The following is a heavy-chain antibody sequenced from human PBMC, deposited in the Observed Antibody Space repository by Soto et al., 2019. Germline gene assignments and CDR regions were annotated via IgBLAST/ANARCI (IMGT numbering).Heavy chain of an antibody. CDR1: GFTFSSYA. CDR3: VRCTSTRCHLGSDY. V-gene: IGHV3-30-3*01. Sequence: QVLLVDSGGGVVQPGRSLRLSCAASGFTFSSYAMNWVRQAPGKGLEWVALISHDGINKYYADSVRGRFTIARDSSTNALYLQIDSLRAAGTAVYYCVRCTSTRCHLGSDYWGQGTLVTVSS. CDR2: ISHDGINK. J-gene: IGHJ4*02. D-gene: IGHD2-2*01.